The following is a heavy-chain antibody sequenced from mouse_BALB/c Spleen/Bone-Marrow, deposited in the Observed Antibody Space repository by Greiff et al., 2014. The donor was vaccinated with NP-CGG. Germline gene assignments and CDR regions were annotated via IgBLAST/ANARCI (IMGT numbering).Heavy chain of an antibody. CDR3: ARRGFYSWFAY. Sequence: QVQLQQSGAELMRPGASVKISCKATGYTFRNYWMEWVKQRPGHGLEWIGEILTGCCSTNYNEKLKGKATFTADTSSRTAYMQSNSLASYDSAVYYCARRGFYSWFAYWGQGTLVTVSA. CDR1: GYTFRNYW. D-gene: IGHD1-1*01. J-gene: IGHJ3*01. CDR2: ILTGCCST. V-gene: IGHV1-9*01.